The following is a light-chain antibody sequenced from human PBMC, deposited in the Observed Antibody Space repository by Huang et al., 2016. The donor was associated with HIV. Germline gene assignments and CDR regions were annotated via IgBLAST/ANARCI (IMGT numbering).Light chain of an antibody. CDR2: DAS. J-gene: IGKJ4*01. CDR1: EGVSTF. Sequence: EIVLTQSPATLSLSPGERATLSCRASEGVSTFLAGYQQKPGQAPRLLIYDASNRATGIPARFSGSGSGTDFTLTISSLEPEDFAVYYCQQRSNWPPSLTFGGGTKVDIK. CDR3: QQRSNWPPSLT. V-gene: IGKV3-11*01.